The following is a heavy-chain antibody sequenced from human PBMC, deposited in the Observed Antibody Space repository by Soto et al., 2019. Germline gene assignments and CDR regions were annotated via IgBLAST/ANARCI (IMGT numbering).Heavy chain of an antibody. D-gene: IGHD3-22*01. CDR3: ARDGPSRDSSGYSSPYFDY. Sequence: PGGSLRLSCAASGFTFSSYAMHWVRQAPGKGLEWVAVISYDGSNKYYADSVKGRFTISRDNSKNTLYLQMNSLRAEDTAVYYCARDGPSRDSSGYSSPYFDYWGQGTLVTVSS. V-gene: IGHV3-30-3*01. CDR1: GFTFSSYA. J-gene: IGHJ4*02. CDR2: ISYDGSNK.